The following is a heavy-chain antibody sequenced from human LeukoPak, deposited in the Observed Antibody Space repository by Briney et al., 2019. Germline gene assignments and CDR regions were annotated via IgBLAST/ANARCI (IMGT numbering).Heavy chain of an antibody. D-gene: IGHD3-10*01. CDR3: ARVSTTDYSIWFGVPGAFDI. V-gene: IGHV4-4*02. Sequence: QPSGTLSLTCTVSGDSISSNNWWSWLRQPPGEGLEWIGEIYHSGSTNYNPSLKSRVTISVDRSKNQFSLKLSSVTAADTAVYYCARVSTTDYSIWFGVPGAFDIWGQGTMVTVSS. CDR1: GDSISSNNW. CDR2: IYHSGST. J-gene: IGHJ3*02.